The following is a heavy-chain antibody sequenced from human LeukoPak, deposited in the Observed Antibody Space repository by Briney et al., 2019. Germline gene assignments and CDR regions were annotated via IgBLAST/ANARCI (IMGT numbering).Heavy chain of an antibody. J-gene: IGHJ6*02. CDR3: ARDSPYISSSWYLPQSLYYYYGMDV. CDR2: IYSGGST. D-gene: IGHD6-13*01. Sequence: PGGSLRLSCAASGFTVSSNYMSWVRQAPGKGLEWVSVIYSGGSTYYADSVKGRFTISRDNSKNTLYLQMNSLRAEDTAVYYCARDSPYISSSWYLPQSLYYYYGMDVWGQGTTVTVSS. CDR1: GFTVSSNY. V-gene: IGHV3-66*01.